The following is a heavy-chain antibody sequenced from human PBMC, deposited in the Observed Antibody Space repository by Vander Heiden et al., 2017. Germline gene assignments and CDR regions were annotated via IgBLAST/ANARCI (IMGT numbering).Heavy chain of an antibody. Sequence: QEQLVQSGAEVKKPGASVQVSCKASGYTISNYEINWGRQGAGQGLEWVGWMDPKTGNTGYAQKFQGRVTMTWNTSITTVYMELRSLRSEDTAVYYCARYCSSNSCYKFDSWGQGTLVSVSS. D-gene: IGHD2-2*01. J-gene: IGHJ4*02. CDR1: GYTISNYE. CDR2: MDPKTGNT. CDR3: ARYCSSNSCYKFDS. V-gene: IGHV1-8*01.